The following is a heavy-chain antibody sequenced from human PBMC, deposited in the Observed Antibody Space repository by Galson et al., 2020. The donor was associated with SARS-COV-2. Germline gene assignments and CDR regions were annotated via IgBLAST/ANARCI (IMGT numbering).Heavy chain of an antibody. D-gene: IGHD6-19*01. CDR2: THYSGNT. CDR1: SGSISSSTNY. Sequence: SETLSLTCTVSSGSISSSTNYWGWIRQPPGKGLEWIGSTHYSGNTYYNPSLKSRVTISVDTSKNQFSLRLSSVTAADKAVYYCARRRGIAVAGHFDYWGQGTLVTVSS. J-gene: IGHJ4*02. V-gene: IGHV4-39*01. CDR3: ARRRGIAVAGHFDY.